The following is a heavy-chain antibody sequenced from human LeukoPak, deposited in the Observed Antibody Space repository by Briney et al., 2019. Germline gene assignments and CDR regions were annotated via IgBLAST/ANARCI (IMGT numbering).Heavy chain of an antibody. Sequence: SVKVSCKASGGTFSSYAISWVRQAPGQGLEWMGGIIPIFGTANYAQKFQGRVTITADESTSTAYMELSSLRSEDTAVYYCARGRPYVWGSYPLHYWGQGTLVTVSS. CDR2: IIPIFGTA. V-gene: IGHV1-69*13. J-gene: IGHJ4*02. D-gene: IGHD3-16*02. CDR1: GGTFSSYA. CDR3: ARGRPYVWGSYPLHY.